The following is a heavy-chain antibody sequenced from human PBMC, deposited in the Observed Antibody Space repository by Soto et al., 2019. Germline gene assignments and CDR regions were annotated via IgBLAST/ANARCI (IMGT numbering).Heavy chain of an antibody. J-gene: IGHJ4*02. Sequence: SETQSLTYTVSGGSISSGGYYWSWIRQHPGKGLEWIGEIYDSTITYYNPSLMSRVTISLDKSKNLLSLRLSSVTAADTAIYYCATESPHILTGYSFDHWGQGTPVTVSS. D-gene: IGHD3-9*01. CDR2: IYDSTIT. CDR3: ATESPHILTGYSFDH. CDR1: GGSISSGGYY. V-gene: IGHV4-39*07.